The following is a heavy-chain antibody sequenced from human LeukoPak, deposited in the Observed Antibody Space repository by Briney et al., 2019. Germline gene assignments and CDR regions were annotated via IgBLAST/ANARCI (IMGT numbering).Heavy chain of an antibody. V-gene: IGHV3-43*01. J-gene: IGHJ3*01. Sequence: GGSLRLSCAASGFTFDDYTMHWVRQAPGKGLEWVSLISWDGDSTYYADSVKGRFTISRGNSKNSLYLQMNSLRIEDTALYYCAKEGDGYHWGQGTMVTVSS. D-gene: IGHD5-24*01. CDR3: AKEGDGYH. CDR2: ISWDGDST. CDR1: GFTFDDYT.